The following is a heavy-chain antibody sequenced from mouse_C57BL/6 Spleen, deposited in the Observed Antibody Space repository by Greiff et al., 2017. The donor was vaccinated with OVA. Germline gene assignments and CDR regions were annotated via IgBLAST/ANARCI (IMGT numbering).Heavy chain of an antibody. D-gene: IGHD2-1*01. V-gene: IGHV1-26*01. J-gene: IGHJ4*01. CDR3: ARKIYGNYAMDY. CDR2: INPNNGGT. CDR1: GYTFTDYY. Sequence: EVQLQQSGPELVKPGASVKISCKASGYTFTDYYMNWVKQSHGKSLEWIGDINPNNGGTSYNQKFKGKATLTVDKSSSTAYMELRSLTSEDSAVYYCARKIYGNYAMDYWGQGTSVTVSS.